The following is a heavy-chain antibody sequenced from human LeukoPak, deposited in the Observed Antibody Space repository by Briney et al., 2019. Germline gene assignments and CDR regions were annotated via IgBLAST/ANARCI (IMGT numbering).Heavy chain of an antibody. J-gene: IGHJ6*02. CDR2: MSFDGTHI. CDR1: GFTFSSYA. V-gene: IGHV3-30-3*01. Sequence: GRSLRLSCAASGFTFSSYAMHWVRQAPGKGLEWVAVMSFDGTHIYYADSVKGRFTISRDNSKNTLYPQMNSLRAEDTAVYYCARCSGYGMDVWGQGTTVTVSS. CDR3: ARCSGYGMDV. D-gene: IGHD3-10*02.